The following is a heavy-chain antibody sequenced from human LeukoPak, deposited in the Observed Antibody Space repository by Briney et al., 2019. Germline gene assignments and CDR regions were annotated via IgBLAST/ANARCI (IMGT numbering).Heavy chain of an antibody. V-gene: IGHV4-34*01. D-gene: IGHD1-26*01. CDR1: GGSFSGYY. J-gene: IGHJ5*02. Sequence: SETLSLTCAVYGGSFSGYYWSWIRQPPGKGLEWIGEINHSGSTNYNPSLKSRVTISVDTSKNQFSLKLSSVTAADTAVHYCARGGPYSGSYLRRSGWFDPWRQGTLVTVSS. CDR3: ARGGPYSGSYLRRSGWFDP. CDR2: INHSGST.